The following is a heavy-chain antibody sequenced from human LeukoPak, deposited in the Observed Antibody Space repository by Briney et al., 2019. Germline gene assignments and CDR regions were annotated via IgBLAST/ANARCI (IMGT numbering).Heavy chain of an antibody. J-gene: IGHJ5*02. CDR2: IYTSGST. CDR1: GGSISSYY. D-gene: IGHD3-10*01. CDR3: ARLIWFGEPPYNWFDP. Sequence: PSETLSLTCTVSGGSISSYYWSWIRRPAGKGLEWIGRIYTSGSTNYNPSLKSRVTMSVDTSKNQFSLKLSSVTAADTAVYYCARLIWFGEPPYNWFDPWGQGTLVTVSS. V-gene: IGHV4-4*07.